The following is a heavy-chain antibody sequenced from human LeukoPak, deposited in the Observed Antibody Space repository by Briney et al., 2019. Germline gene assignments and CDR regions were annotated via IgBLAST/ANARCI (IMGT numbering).Heavy chain of an antibody. CDR1: GFSFSDFY. CDR2: SNPNSGGT. V-gene: IGHV1-2*05. D-gene: IGHD1-1*01. J-gene: IGHJ3*01. Sequence: ASVKVSRKTSGFSFSDFYIHWVRQAPRQGLEWMGRSNPNSGGTNFPQQFQARGTMTSDTSPATAYIELGSLRSDDTGLYYCARALSPAIFRTTGALRGPYRLLPYDALDVWGQGTMVTVSS. CDR3: ARALSPAIFRTTGALRGPYRLLPYDALDV.